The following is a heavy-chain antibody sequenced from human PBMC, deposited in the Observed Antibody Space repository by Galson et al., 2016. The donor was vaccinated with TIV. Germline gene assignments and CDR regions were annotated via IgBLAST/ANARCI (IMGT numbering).Heavy chain of an antibody. D-gene: IGHD1-1*01. CDR2: VFSSGTT. J-gene: IGHJ4*02. Sequence: SGDSINGYYFNWIRQSSGKGLEWLGYVFSSGTTHYNPSVESRATIAIDTSKMQFYLRLNSVTTADTAIYFCARARVHPTARYFDHWGQGALVTVRS. V-gene: IGHV4-4*09. CDR1: GDSINGYY. CDR3: ARARVHPTARYFDH.